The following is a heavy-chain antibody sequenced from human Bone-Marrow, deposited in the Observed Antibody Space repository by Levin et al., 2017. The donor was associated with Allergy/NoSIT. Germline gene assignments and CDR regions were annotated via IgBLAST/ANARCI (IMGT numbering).Heavy chain of an antibody. V-gene: IGHV4-59*01. CDR3: AGGGYDRSGQPDASDF. J-gene: IGHJ3*01. Sequence: PSETLSLTCTVSGASINNYYWTWIRQSPGKGLEWIGYHYYSGTTTYNPSLYSRVSILVDRSKNKFSLNLRSVTAADTAVYYCAGGGYDRSGQPDASDFWGQGTMVTVSS. CDR2: HYYSGTT. CDR1: GASINNYY. D-gene: IGHD3-22*01.